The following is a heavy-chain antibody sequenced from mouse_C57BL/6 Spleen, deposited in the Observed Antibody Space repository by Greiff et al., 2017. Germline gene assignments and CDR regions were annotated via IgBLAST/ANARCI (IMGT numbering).Heavy chain of an antibody. Sequence: VQLQQPGAELVKPGASVKLSCKASGYTFTSYWMHWVKQRPGQGLEWIGMIHPNSGSTNYNAKFKSKATLTVDKSSSTAYMQLSSLTSEDSAVYYCAREGDYDEELGYAMDYWGQGTSVTVSS. J-gene: IGHJ4*01. D-gene: IGHD2-4*01. CDR3: AREGDYDEELGYAMDY. V-gene: IGHV1-64*01. CDR2: IHPNSGST. CDR1: GYTFTSYW.